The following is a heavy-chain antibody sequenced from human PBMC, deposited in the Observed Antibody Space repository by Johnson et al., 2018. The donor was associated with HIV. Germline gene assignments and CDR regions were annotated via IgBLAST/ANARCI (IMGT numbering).Heavy chain of an antibody. CDR2: IKEDGSEK. D-gene: IGHD3-3*01. V-gene: IGHV3-7*05. CDR1: GFTFSSYW. Sequence: VQLVESGGGLVQPGGSLRLSCAASGFTFSSYWMSWVRQAPGKGLEWVANIKEDGSEKYYVDSVEGRFTISRDNAKNSLYLQMNSLRAEDTAVDYCAREVVSYDFWSGYPPFDAFDIWGQGTMVTVSS. CDR3: AREVVSYDFWSGYPPFDAFDI. J-gene: IGHJ3*02.